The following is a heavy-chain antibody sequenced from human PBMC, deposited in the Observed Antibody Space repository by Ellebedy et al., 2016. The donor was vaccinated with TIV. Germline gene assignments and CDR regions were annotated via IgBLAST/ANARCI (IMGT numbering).Heavy chain of an antibody. V-gene: IGHV5-51*01. CDR3: ARHLGTDAIDY. CDR1: GYSFTTYW. CDR2: IYPGDSDT. J-gene: IGHJ4*02. Sequence: GGSLRLXXKGSGYSFTTYWIGWVRQMPGKGLEWMGIIYPGDSDTRYSPSFQGQVTISADKSISTAYLQWSSLKASDTAMYYCARHLGTDAIDYWGQGTLVTVSS. D-gene: IGHD7-27*01.